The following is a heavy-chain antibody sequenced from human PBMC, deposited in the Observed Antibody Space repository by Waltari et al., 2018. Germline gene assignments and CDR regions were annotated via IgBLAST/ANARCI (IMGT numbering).Heavy chain of an antibody. CDR2: NDPGDSDS. Sequence: EVQLVQSGAEVKKHGESLKISCQGSGYNFTSYWIDWVRQLPGKGLEWMGCNDPGDSDSGYAPSFQGQVTMSADKSISTAYLQWNSLMASETARYYFARRCHYDILTGYFFWGQGSLVTVSS. CDR3: ARRCHYDILTGYFF. V-gene: IGHV5-51*01. J-gene: IGHJ4*02. D-gene: IGHD3-9*01. CDR1: GYNFTSYW.